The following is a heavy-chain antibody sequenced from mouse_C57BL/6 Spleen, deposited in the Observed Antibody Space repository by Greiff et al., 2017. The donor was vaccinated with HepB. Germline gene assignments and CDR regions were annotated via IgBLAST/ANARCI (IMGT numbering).Heavy chain of an antibody. CDR2: IDPSDSET. Sequence: QVQLQQPGAELVRPGSSVKLSCKASGYTFTSYWMHWVKQRPIQGLEWIGNIDPSDSETHYNQKFKDKATLTVDKSSSTAYMQLSSLTSEDSAVYYCARPTVVATGDWYFDVWGTGTTVTVSS. CDR1: GYTFTSYW. CDR3: ARPTVVATGDWYFDV. D-gene: IGHD1-1*01. J-gene: IGHJ1*03. V-gene: IGHV1-52*01.